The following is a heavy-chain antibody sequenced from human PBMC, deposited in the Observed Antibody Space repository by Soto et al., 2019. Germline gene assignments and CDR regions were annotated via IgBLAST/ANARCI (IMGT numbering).Heavy chain of an antibody. CDR1: GGTFSSYA. CDR3: ARNRVGAGGWFDP. Sequence: SVEVSCKASGGTFSSYAISWVRQAPGQGLEWMGEIIPIFGTANYAQKFQGRVTITADESTSTAYMELSSLRSEDTAVYYCARNRVGAGGWFDPWGQGTLVTV. D-gene: IGHD1-26*01. V-gene: IGHV1-69*13. CDR2: IIPIFGTA. J-gene: IGHJ5*02.